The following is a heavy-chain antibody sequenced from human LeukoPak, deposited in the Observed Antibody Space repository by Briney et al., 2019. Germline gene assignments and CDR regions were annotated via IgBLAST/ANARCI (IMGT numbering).Heavy chain of an antibody. D-gene: IGHD2-15*01. CDR2: FDPEDGET. CDR1: GYTLTELS. CDR3: ATDSAAWGSGGSWDY. J-gene: IGHJ4*02. V-gene: IGHV1-24*01. Sequence: ASVKVSCKVSGYTLTELSMHWVRQAPGKGLEWMGGFDPEDGETIYAQKFQGRVTMTEDTSTDTAYMELSSLRSEDTAVCYCATDSAAWGSGGSWDYWGQGTLVTVSS.